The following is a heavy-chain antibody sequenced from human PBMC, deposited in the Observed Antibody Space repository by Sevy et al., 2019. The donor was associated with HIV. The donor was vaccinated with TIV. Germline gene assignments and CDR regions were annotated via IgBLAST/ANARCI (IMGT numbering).Heavy chain of an antibody. J-gene: IGHJ4*02. CDR3: ARDKGWSIGEFDY. CDR2: TYYRSKWYN. Sequence: SQTLSLTCAISGDSVSSNSAAWNWIRQSPSRGLEWLGRTYYRSKWYNDYAVSVKSRITINPDKSKNPFSLQLNSVTPEDTAVYYCARDKGWSIGEFDYWDQGTLATVSS. CDR1: GDSVSSNSAA. V-gene: IGHV6-1*01. D-gene: IGHD6-19*01.